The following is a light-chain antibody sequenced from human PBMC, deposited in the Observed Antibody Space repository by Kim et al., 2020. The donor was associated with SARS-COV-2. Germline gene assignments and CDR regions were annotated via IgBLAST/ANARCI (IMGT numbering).Light chain of an antibody. J-gene: IGKJ5*01. CDR3: QQYDSSSIT. CDR1: QSVSSSY. CDR2: GAS. Sequence: SPGERATLPCRASQSVSSSYLAWYQQKPGQAPRLLIYGASSRATGIPDRFSGSGSGTDFTLTISRLEPEDFAVYHCQQYDSSSITFGQGTRLEIK. V-gene: IGKV3-20*01.